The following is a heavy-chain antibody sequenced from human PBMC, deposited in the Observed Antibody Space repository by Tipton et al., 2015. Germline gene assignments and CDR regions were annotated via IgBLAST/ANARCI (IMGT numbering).Heavy chain of an antibody. CDR1: GFTFSSYW. CDR2: IKQDGSEK. Sequence: SGFTFSSYWMSWVRQAPGKGLEWVANIKQDGSEKYYVDSVKGRFTISRDNAKNSLYLQMNSLRAEDTAVYYCARSDVGGGSCYSGCYFDYWGQGTLVTVSS. D-gene: IGHD2-15*01. CDR3: ARSDVGGGSCYSGCYFDY. V-gene: IGHV3-7*01. J-gene: IGHJ4*02.